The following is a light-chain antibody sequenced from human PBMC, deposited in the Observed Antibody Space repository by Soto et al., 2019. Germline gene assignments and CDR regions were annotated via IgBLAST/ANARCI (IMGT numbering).Light chain of an antibody. J-gene: IGKJ1*01. CDR3: QKYDSSPWT. Sequence: DIQMTQSPSSLSASVGDRVTITCRSSQGIGNSLAWSQQKPGRVPNLIKNTASTLLSGVPSRFSGSGSGTDFTLTISSVQTEDVATSYCQKYDSSPWTFGQGTMVEIK. CDR1: QGIGNS. CDR2: TAS. V-gene: IGKV1-27*01.